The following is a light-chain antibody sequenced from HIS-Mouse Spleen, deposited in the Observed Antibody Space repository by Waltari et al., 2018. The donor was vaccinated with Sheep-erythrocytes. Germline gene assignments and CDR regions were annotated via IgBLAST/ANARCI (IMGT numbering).Light chain of an antibody. J-gene: IGKJ4*01. CDR1: QSISSW. Sequence: DIQMTQSSSTLSASVGDSVTITCRASQSISSWLAWYQQKPGKAPKLLIYLGSNRASGVPDRFSGSGSGTDFTLKISRVEAEDVGVYYCMQALQTPLTFGGGTKVEIK. CDR3: MQALQTPLT. V-gene: IGKV1-5*03. CDR2: LGS.